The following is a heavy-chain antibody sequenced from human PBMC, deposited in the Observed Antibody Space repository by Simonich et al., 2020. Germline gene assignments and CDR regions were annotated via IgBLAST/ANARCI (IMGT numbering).Heavy chain of an antibody. D-gene: IGHD6-6*01. V-gene: IGHV4-39*01. CDR1: GGSIRSSRYY. CDR2: IYYSGST. Sequence: QLQLQESGPGLVKPSETLSLTCTVSGGSIRSSRYYWGWIRQPPGKGLEWSGRIYYSGSTYYTPSLKRRVTRSVDTSKNQFSLKLSSVTAADTAVYYCARWAYSSSYFDYWGQGTLVTVSS. J-gene: IGHJ4*02. CDR3: ARWAYSSSYFDY.